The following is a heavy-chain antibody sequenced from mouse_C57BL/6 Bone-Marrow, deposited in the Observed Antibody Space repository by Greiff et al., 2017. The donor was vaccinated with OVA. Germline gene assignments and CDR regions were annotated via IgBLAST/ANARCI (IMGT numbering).Heavy chain of an antibody. CDR1: GYSITSGYY. D-gene: IGHD2-2*01. V-gene: IGHV3-6*01. CDR2: ISYDGSN. Sequence: ESGPGLVKPSQSLSLTCSVTGYSITSGYYWNWIRQFPGNKLEWMGYISYDGSNNYNPSLKNRISITRDTSKNQFFLKLNVVTPEDTATYYCARGGGLGWYFDVWGTGTTVTVSS. CDR3: ARGGGLGWYFDV. J-gene: IGHJ1*03.